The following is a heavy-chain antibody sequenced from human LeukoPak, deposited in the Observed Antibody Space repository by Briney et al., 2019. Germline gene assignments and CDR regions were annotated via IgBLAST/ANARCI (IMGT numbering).Heavy chain of an antibody. CDR1: GGSISSSSYY. V-gene: IGHV4-39*01. J-gene: IGHJ1*01. D-gene: IGHD6-13*01. CDR2: IYYSGST. CDR3: ASPTIAAAGEYFQH. Sequence: SETLSLTCTVSGGSISSSSYYWGWIRQPPGKGLEWIGSIYYSGSTYYNPSLKSRVTISVDTSKSQFSLKLSSVTAADTAVYYCASPTIAAAGEYFQHWGQGTLVTVSS.